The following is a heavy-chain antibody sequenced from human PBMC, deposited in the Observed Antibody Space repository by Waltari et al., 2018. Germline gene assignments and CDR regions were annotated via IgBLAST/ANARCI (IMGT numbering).Heavy chain of an antibody. CDR1: GYSFTSYW. D-gene: IGHD2-15*01. Sequence: EVQLVQSGAEVKKPGESLKISCKGSGYSFTSYWIDWVRQMPGKGLEWMGSIYPGDSDTRYSPSFQGQVTISADKSISTAYLQWSSLKASDTAMYYCARQYPPCSGGSCYDYWGQGTLVTVSS. CDR3: ARQYPPCSGGSCYDY. CDR2: IYPGDSDT. J-gene: IGHJ4*02. V-gene: IGHV5-51*01.